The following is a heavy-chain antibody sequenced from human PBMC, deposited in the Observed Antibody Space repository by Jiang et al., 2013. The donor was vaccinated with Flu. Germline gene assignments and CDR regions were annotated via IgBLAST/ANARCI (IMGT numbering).Heavy chain of an antibody. V-gene: IGHV4-59*08. J-gene: IGHJ4*02. CDR3: ARHYGYSGYVYFDY. CDR1: GVSISNFY. Sequence: GLVKPSGTLTLTCTVSGVSISNFYWSWIRQSPGKGLEWVGYIYKMGGTNYNPSLKSRVTISVDTSKNQFSLRLSSVTAADTAVYYCARHYGYSGYVYFDYWGQGTQVTVSS. D-gene: IGHD5-12*01. CDR2: IYKMGGT.